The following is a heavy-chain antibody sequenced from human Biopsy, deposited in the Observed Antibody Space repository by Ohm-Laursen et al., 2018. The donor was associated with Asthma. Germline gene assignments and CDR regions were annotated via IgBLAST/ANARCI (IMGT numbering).Heavy chain of an antibody. CDR1: GFTFHNYV. D-gene: IGHD3-3*01. J-gene: IGHJ4*02. Sequence: SLRLSCSASGFTFHNYVMHWVRQAPGKGLEWVAVGGSYYDGGLKYYADSVNGRFTVSRDDSKNTLYLQMNSLRPDDTAVYYCARDVMEWYLPAFDFWGQGTLVTVSS. CDR2: GGSYYDGGLK. CDR3: ARDVMEWYLPAFDF. V-gene: IGHV3-30-3*01.